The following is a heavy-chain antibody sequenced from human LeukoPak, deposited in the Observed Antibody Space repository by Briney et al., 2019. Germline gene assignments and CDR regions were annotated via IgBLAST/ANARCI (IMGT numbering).Heavy chain of an antibody. CDR3: AKDQPHCSSTSCYNNFDY. CDR2: IYSGGST. Sequence: GVLTLSCAASGFTVNSNYMSWVRQAPGKGLEGVSVIYSGGSTYYADSVKGRFTISRDNSKNTLYLQMNSLRSEDPAVYYCAKDQPHCSSTSCYNNFDYWGQGTLVTVSS. CDR1: GFTVNSNY. V-gene: IGHV3-53*01. J-gene: IGHJ4*02. D-gene: IGHD2-2*02.